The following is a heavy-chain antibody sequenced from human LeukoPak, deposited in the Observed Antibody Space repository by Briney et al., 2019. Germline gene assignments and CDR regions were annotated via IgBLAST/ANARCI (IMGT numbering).Heavy chain of an antibody. Sequence: PGGSLRLSCAASGFTFSSYGMHWVRQAPGKGLEWVAVIWYDGSKKYYADSVKGRFTISRDNSKNTLYLQMNSLRAEDTAVYYCARDGSIHYDFWSGYSYNWFDPWGQGTLVTVSS. V-gene: IGHV3-33*01. CDR2: IWYDGSKK. D-gene: IGHD3-3*01. J-gene: IGHJ5*02. CDR3: ARDGSIHYDFWSGYSYNWFDP. CDR1: GFTFSSYG.